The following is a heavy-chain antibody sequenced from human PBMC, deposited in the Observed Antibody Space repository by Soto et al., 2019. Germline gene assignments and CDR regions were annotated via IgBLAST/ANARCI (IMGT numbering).Heavy chain of an antibody. CDR2: FYPGDSTS. CDR1: GYSFISYW. D-gene: IGHD2-2*03. V-gene: IGHV5-51*01. Sequence: PGESLKISCKTSGYSFISYWVAWVRQKPGKGLEWMGTFYPGDSTSTYSPSFQGQVTISVDKSISTAYLHLSSLNASDTAMYYCARIIGYCRNNDCSWTFDIWGQGTTVTVSS. CDR3: ARIIGYCRNNDCSWTFDI. J-gene: IGHJ3*02.